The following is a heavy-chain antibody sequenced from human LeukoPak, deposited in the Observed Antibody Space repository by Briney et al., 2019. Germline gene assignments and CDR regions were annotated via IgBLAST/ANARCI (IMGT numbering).Heavy chain of an antibody. D-gene: IGHD3-3*01. CDR2: INHSGST. CDR1: GGSFSGYY. CDR3: ARGLNDSWTGENY. V-gene: IGHV4-34*01. Sequence: SETLSLTCAVYGGSFSGYYWSWIRQPPGKGLEWIGEINHSGSTNYNPSLKSRVTISLDTSKSQFSLKVRYVTAADTAVYYCARGLNDSWTGENYWGQGTLVTVSS. J-gene: IGHJ4*02.